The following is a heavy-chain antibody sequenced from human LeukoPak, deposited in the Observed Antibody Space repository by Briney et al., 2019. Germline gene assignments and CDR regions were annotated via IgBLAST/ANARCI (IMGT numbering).Heavy chain of an antibody. CDR2: ISHYENA. CDR3: ARDGYNSAPFDY. Sequence: PSETLSLTCTVSGGSISSYYWSWIRQPPGKGLEWIGYISHYENAYYNPSLSSRVTMSVDKSKNQVSLKITSVTAADTAIYYCARDGYNSAPFDYWGPGTLVTVSS. J-gene: IGHJ4*02. CDR1: GGSISSYY. D-gene: IGHD5-24*01. V-gene: IGHV4-59*12.